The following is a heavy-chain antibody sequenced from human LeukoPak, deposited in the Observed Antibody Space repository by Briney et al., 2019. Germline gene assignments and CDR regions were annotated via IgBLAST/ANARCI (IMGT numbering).Heavy chain of an antibody. CDR1: GFSFSSHW. V-gene: IGHV3-7*01. Sequence: PGGSLRLSCAASGFSFSSHWMSWVRQAPGKGLEWVANIKEDGSEKYYVESVKGRFTISRDNAKNSLYLQMNSLRAEDTAVYYCAREGSSSCYFDYWGQGTLVTVSS. J-gene: IGHJ4*02. CDR2: IKEDGSEK. D-gene: IGHD6-6*01. CDR3: AREGSSSCYFDY.